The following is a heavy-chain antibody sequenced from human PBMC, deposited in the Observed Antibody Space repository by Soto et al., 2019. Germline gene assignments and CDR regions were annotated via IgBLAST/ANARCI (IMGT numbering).Heavy chain of an antibody. CDR1: GFTFNTYA. J-gene: IGHJ4*01. V-gene: IGHV3-21*04. CDR2: ISSGSDYI. CDR3: ASEFCTGGSCYSRIFDY. Sequence: PGGSLRLSCAASGFTFNTYAMHWVRQSPGKGLEWVAFISSGSDYIYYADSVRGRFTISRDNAESSLFLHMNSLRDDDTALYYCASEFCTGGSCYSRIFDYWGHGALVTVSS. D-gene: IGHD2-15*01.